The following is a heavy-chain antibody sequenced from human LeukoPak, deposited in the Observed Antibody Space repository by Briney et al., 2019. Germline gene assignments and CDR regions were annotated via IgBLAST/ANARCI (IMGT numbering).Heavy chain of an antibody. J-gene: IGHJ3*02. CDR3: ARGPRITIFGVVMANDAFDI. V-gene: IGHV1-2*02. CDR2: INPKSGGT. Sequence: GASVKVSCKASGYTFTSYYMHWARQAPGQGLEWMGWINPKSGGTVYAQKFQGRVTMTRDTSSSTAYMELSRLRFDDTVVYYCARGPRITIFGVVMANDAFDIWGQGTMVTVSS. CDR1: GYTFTSYY. D-gene: IGHD3-3*01.